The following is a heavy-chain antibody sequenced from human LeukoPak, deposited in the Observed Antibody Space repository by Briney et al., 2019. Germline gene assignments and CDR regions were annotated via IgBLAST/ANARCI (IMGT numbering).Heavy chain of an antibody. CDR2: IYYSGGT. Sequence: SETLSLTCAVYGGSFSGYYWSWIRQPPGKGLEWIGYIYYSGGTYYNPSLKSRVTISVDTSKNQFSLKLSSVTAADTAVYYCAREVVPAAMPLYYFDYWGQGTLVTVSS. V-gene: IGHV4-30-4*08. CDR3: AREVVPAAMPLYYFDY. J-gene: IGHJ4*02. D-gene: IGHD2-2*01. CDR1: GGSFSGYY.